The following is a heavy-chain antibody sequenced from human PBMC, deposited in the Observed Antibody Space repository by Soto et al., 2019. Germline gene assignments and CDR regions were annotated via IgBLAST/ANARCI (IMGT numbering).Heavy chain of an antibody. J-gene: IGHJ1*01. CDR3: ARGLLRSSSWYWYFQH. D-gene: IGHD6-13*01. Sequence: GGPLRLSCAASGFTFSSYGMHWVRQAPGKGLEWVAVIWYDGSNKYYADSVKGRFTISRDNSKNTLYLQMNSLRAEDTAVYYCARGLLRSSSWYWYFQHWGQGTLVTVSS. CDR1: GFTFSSYG. CDR2: IWYDGSNK. V-gene: IGHV3-33*01.